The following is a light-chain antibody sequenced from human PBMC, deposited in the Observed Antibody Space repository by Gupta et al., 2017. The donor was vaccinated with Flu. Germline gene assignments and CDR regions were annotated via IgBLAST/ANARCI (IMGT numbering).Light chain of an antibody. J-gene: IGKJ1*01. CDR1: QFVSSTN. CDR2: GAS. V-gene: IGKV3-20*01. CDR3: QQYGRSPWT. Sequence: DIVLTQSPATLSLSPGERAAFSCRASQFVSSTNLAWYQQKPGQPPRLLIYGASSRATGTPDRFGGSGSGTDFTLSISRLEPEDFAVYYCQQYGRSPWTFGQGTKVDI.